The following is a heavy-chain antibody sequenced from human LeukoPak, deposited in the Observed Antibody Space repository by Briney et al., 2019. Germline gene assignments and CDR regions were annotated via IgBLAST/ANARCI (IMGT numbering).Heavy chain of an antibody. CDR1: GYTFTSYD. J-gene: IGHJ4*02. Sequence: GASVKVSCKASGYTFTSYDINWVRQATGQGLEWMGWMNPNSGNTGYAQKFQGRVTMTRDTSISTAYMELSGLRSDDTAVYYCAREDSSSWYPFDYWGQGTLVTVSS. D-gene: IGHD6-13*01. V-gene: IGHV1-8*01. CDR3: AREDSSSWYPFDY. CDR2: MNPNSGNT.